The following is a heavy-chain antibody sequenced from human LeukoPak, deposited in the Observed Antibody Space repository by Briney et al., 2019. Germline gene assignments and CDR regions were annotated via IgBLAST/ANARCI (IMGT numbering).Heavy chain of an antibody. CDR1: GYSITRGYF. D-gene: IGHD6-19*01. J-gene: IGHJ6*02. CDR3: ARETEKQWQY. CDR2: MFHSGST. V-gene: IGHV4-38-2*02. Sequence: SETLSLTSTVSGYSITRGYFWGWIRQSPGKGLEWIASMFHSGSTYYNPSLNSRVTMSVDASKNQFSLRLSSVTPAYTAVYYSARETEKQWQYWGQGTTVSVSS.